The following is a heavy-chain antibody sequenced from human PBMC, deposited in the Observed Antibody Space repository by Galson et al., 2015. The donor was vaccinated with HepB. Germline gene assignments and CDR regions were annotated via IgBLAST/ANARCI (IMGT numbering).Heavy chain of an antibody. CDR1: GFTFSSYS. CDR3: ARDYDFWSGYWVLDY. Sequence: SLRLSCAASGFTFSSYSMNWVRQAPGKGLEWVSSISSSSSYIYYADSVKGRFTISRDNAKNSLYLQMNSLRAEDTAVYYCARDYDFWSGYWVLDYWGQGTLVTVSS. D-gene: IGHD3-3*01. CDR2: ISSSSSYI. J-gene: IGHJ4*02. V-gene: IGHV3-21*01.